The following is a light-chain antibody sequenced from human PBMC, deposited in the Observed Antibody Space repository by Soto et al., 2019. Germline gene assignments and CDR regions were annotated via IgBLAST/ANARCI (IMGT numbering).Light chain of an antibody. CDR1: QSVLYSSNNKNY. J-gene: IGKJ1*01. CDR3: QQYYTPPWT. V-gene: IGKV4-1*01. Sequence: DIVMTQSPDSLAVSLGERATINCKSSQSVLYSSNNKNYLAWYQQKQGQPPKALIFWASTRESVVPDRFSGIGSGKDFTLTIISLQAEDVAVYYCQQYYTPPWTFGQGTKV. CDR2: WAS.